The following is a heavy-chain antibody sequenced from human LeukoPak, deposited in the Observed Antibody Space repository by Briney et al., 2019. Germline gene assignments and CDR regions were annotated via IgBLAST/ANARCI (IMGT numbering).Heavy chain of an antibody. D-gene: IGHD5-18*01. J-gene: IGHJ6*02. CDR2: ISADNGNT. CDR1: GYTFTSYG. V-gene: IGHV1-18*01. CDR3: ASGGTAMASGEHYYYGMDV. Sequence: ASVKASCNASGYTFTSYGISCVRQAPGQRLEWMGWISADNGNTNYAQKPQGRVTMTTDASTSTAYMELRSLRSDDTAVYYCASGGTAMASGEHYYYGMDVWGQGTTVTVSS.